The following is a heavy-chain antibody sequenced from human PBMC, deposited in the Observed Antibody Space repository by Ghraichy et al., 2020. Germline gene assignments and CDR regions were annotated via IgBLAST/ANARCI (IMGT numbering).Heavy chain of an antibody. D-gene: IGHD1-26*01. CDR2: ITHSGSI. CDR3: VRGGGTYSDYYYCMDV. V-gene: IGHV4-34*01. CDR1: SGPFSGYY. J-gene: IGHJ6*03. Sequence: SETLSLTCAVYSGPFSGYYWRWIRQPPGKGLEWIGEITHSGSINYNPSLKSRITMSVDTSKNQFSLNLSSVAAADTAVYYCVRGGGTYSDYYYCMDVWGKGTTVIVS.